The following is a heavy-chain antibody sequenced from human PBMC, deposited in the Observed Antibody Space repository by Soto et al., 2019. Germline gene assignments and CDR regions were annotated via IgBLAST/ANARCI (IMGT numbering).Heavy chain of an antibody. Sequence: QVQLVQSGAEVKKPGSSVKVSCKASGGTFSSYTISWVRQAPGQGLEWMGRIIPILGIANYAQKFQARVTITADKSTSTAYMELSSLRSEDTAVYYCARHLDYGGNSRPFDYWGQGTLVTVSS. CDR1: GGTFSSYT. J-gene: IGHJ4*02. CDR2: IIPILGIA. D-gene: IGHD4-17*01. CDR3: ARHLDYGGNSRPFDY. V-gene: IGHV1-69*02.